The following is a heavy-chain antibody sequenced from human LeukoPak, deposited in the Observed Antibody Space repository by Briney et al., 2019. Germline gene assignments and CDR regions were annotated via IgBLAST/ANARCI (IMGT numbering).Heavy chain of an antibody. CDR3: ARGGIFSGIYYYYGMDV. Sequence: ASVKVSCKASGYTFTSYDINWVRQATGQGLEWMGWMNPNSGNTGYAQKFQGRVTMTRNTSISTAYMELSSLRSEDTAVYYCARGGIFSGIYYYYGMDVWGQGTTATVSS. D-gene: IGHD3-9*01. V-gene: IGHV1-8*01. CDR2: MNPNSGNT. J-gene: IGHJ6*02. CDR1: GYTFTSYD.